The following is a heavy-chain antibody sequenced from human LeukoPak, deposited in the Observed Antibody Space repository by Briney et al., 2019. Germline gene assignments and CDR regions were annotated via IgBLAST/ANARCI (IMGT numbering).Heavy chain of an antibody. D-gene: IGHD4-17*01. J-gene: IGHJ4*02. CDR1: GFTFSSYG. CDR2: ISYDGSNK. Sequence: PGGSLRLSCAASGFTFSSYGMHWVRQAPGKGLEWVAVISYDGSNKYYADSVKGRFTISRDNSKNTLYLQMNSLRAEDTAVYYCAKGETTVPPRYWGQGTLVTVSS. V-gene: IGHV3-30*18. CDR3: AKGETTVPPRY.